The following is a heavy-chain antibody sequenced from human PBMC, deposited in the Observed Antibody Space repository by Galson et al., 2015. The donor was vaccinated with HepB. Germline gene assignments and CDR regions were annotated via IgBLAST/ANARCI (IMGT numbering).Heavy chain of an antibody. Sequence: SLRLSCAASGFTFSSYGMHWVRQAPGKGLEWVAVIWYDGSNKYYADSVKGRFTISRDNSKNTLYLQMNSLRAEDTAVYYCARGLDTAMADDAFDIWGQGTMVTVSS. CDR1: GFTFSSYG. CDR2: IWYDGSNK. D-gene: IGHD5-18*01. J-gene: IGHJ3*02. V-gene: IGHV3-33*08. CDR3: ARGLDTAMADDAFDI.